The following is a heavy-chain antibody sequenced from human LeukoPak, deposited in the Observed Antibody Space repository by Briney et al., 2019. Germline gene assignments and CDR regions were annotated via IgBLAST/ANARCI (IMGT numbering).Heavy chain of an antibody. D-gene: IGHD3-22*01. CDR2: INPNGGAT. V-gene: IGHV1-2*02. CDR1: GYTFTDNY. J-gene: IGHJ4*02. Sequence: ASVKVSCKASGYTFTDNYMHWVRQAPGQGLEWMGWINPNGGATNYAQKFQGRVTVTRDTSISTAYMELTRLTSDDTAVYYRARGGGSSGYPDYWGQGTLVTVSS. CDR3: ARGGGSSGYPDY.